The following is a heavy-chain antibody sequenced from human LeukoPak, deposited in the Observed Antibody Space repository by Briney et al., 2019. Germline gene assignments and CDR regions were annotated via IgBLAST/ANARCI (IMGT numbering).Heavy chain of an antibody. CDR1: GFTFDNYA. V-gene: IGHV3-23*01. CDR3: AKCSASYYNDAFDI. J-gene: IGHJ3*02. CDR2: IRGGGGVT. D-gene: IGHD3-10*01. Sequence: PGGSLRLSCAASGFTFDNYAMNWVRQAPGKGLEWVSYIRGGGGVTRYSDSVKDRFTISRDNSKNTLYLQMNSLRAEDTAIYYCAKCSASYYNDAFDIWGEGQWSPSLQ.